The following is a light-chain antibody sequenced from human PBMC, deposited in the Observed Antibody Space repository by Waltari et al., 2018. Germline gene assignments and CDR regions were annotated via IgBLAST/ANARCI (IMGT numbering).Light chain of an antibody. V-gene: IGLV1-44*01. Sequence: QSALTQPPSASGTPGQRVTISCSVGKSNIGANTVNWYQQLPGTAPKLLIHSNDQRPSGVPDRFSGSKSGTSASLAIGGLRSDDEATYHCSTWDDSLSAVLFGGGTKVTVL. CDR2: SND. J-gene: IGLJ2*01. CDR3: STWDDSLSAVL. CDR1: KSNIGANT.